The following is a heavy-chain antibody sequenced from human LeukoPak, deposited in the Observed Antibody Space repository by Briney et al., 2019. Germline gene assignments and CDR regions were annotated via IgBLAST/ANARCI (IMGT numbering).Heavy chain of an antibody. CDR3: YSSVFDS. CDR2: INGRSSNI. D-gene: IGHD6-19*01. Sequence: GGSVRLSCAASGFTFGTSTLSWFRQAPGKGLEWVSSINGRSSNIKHADSVKGRFTISRDNAKISLYLQMNSLRAEDTAVYFCYSSVFDSWGQGTLVTVSS. CDR1: GFTFGTST. V-gene: IGHV3-21*01. J-gene: IGHJ4*02.